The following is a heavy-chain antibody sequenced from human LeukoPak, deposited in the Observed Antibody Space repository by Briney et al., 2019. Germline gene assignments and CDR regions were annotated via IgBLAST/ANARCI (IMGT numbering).Heavy chain of an antibody. CDR2: INHSGST. V-gene: IGHV4-34*01. CDR1: GGSFSGYY. CDR3: ARKFRGYYDSTRRYYFDY. J-gene: IGHJ4*02. Sequence: SETLSLTXAVYGGSFSGYYWSWIRQAPGKGLEWIGEINHSGSTNYNPSLKSRVTISVDTSKNQFSLKLSSVTAADTAVYYCARKFRGYYDSTRRYYFDYWGQGTLVTVSS. D-gene: IGHD3-22*01.